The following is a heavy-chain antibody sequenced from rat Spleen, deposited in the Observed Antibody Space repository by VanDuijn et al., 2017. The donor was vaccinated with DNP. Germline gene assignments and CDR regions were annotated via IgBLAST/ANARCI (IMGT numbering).Heavy chain of an antibody. CDR3: TRDSSYLYFDF. J-gene: IGHJ2*01. Sequence: EVQLVESGGDFVQPGRSLKLSCAASGFTFSDYYLAWVRQAPKMGLEWVASISSDGSTTFYGDSVKGRFTISRDNAKSTLYLQMNSLRSEDTATYYCTRDSSYLYFDFWGQGVMVTVSS. D-gene: IGHD1-2*01. V-gene: IGHV5-22*01. CDR2: ISSDGSTT. CDR1: GFTFSDYY.